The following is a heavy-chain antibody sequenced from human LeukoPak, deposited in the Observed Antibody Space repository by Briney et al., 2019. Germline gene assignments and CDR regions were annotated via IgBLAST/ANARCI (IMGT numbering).Heavy chain of an antibody. CDR2: ISAYNGNT. CDR1: GYTFTSYG. V-gene: IGHV1-18*01. CDR3: ARVSSSGSLGDY. Sequence: ASVKVSCKASGYTFTSYGISWVRQAPGQGLEWMGWISAYNGNTNYAQRLQGRVTMTTDTSTSTAYMELRSLRSDDTAVYYCARVSSSGSLGDYWGQGTLVTVSS. D-gene: IGHD6-19*01. J-gene: IGHJ4*02.